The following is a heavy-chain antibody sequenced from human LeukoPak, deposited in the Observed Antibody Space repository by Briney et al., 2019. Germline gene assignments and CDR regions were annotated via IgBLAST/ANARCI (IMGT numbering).Heavy chain of an antibody. CDR3: AKDQYCSSTSCYPRGDFDC. V-gene: IGHV3-23*01. D-gene: IGHD2-2*01. CDR1: GFTFSSYA. Sequence: PGGSLRLSCAASGFTFSSYAMSWVRQAPGKGLEWVSAISGSGGSTYYADSVKGRFTISRDNSKNTLYLQMNSLRAEDTAVYYCAKDQYCSSTSCYPRGDFDCWGQGTLVTVSS. CDR2: ISGSGGST. J-gene: IGHJ4*02.